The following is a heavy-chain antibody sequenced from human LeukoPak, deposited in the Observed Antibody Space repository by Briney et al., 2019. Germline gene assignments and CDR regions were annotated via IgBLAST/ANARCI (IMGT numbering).Heavy chain of an antibody. V-gene: IGHV4-4*07. CDR3: AREPTSGREPTSGRPLDY. D-gene: IGHD5-12*01. CDR1: GGSISGYF. Sequence: KASETLSLTCTVFGGSISGYFWSWIRQPAGKGLEWIGRIYSSGSNNYNPSLKSRVTMSLDTSKNHLSLNLSSVTAADTAVYYCAREPTSGREPTSGRPLDYWGQGTLVTVSS. J-gene: IGHJ4*02. CDR2: IYSSGSN.